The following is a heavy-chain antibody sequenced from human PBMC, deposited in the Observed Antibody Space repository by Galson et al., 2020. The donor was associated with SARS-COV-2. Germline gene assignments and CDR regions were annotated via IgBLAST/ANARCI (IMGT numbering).Heavy chain of an antibody. Sequence: SETLSLTCAVSGGSVTNSYWSWIRQPAGKELEWIGHVHSSGSTNFHPSLKSRATLSIDTSNNQFSLRLNAVTAADTALYYCARAVWYGNYIRYFYLCGRGTLVTVSS. J-gene: IGHJ2*01. V-gene: IGHV4-59*02. D-gene: IGHD3-3*01. CDR2: VHSSGST. CDR1: GGSVTNSY. CDR3: ARAVWYGNYIRYFYL.